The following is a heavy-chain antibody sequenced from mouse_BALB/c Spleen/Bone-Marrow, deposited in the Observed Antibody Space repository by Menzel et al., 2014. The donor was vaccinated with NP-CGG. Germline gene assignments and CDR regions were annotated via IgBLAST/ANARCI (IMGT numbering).Heavy chain of an antibody. CDR2: IDPANGNT. V-gene: IGHV14-3*02. CDR3: AYGSSYDYFDY. Sequence: VTLKVSGAELVKPGASVKLSCTASGFNIKDTYMHWGKQRPGQGLEWIGRIDPANGNTKYDPKFQGKATITADTSSNTAYLQLSSLTSEDTAVYYCAYGSSYDYFDYWGQGTTLTVSS. J-gene: IGHJ2*01. CDR1: GFNIKDTY. D-gene: IGHD1-1*01.